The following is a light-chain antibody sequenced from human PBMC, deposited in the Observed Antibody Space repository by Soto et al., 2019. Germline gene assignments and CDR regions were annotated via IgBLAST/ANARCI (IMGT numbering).Light chain of an antibody. CDR3: VSYTSSTTYV. V-gene: IGLV2-14*03. J-gene: IGLJ1*01. CDR1: SSDVGGSNF. CDR2: DVA. Sequence: QSALTQPASESDSPGQSITISCTGTSSDVGGSNFVSWYQQHPGKPPKLIIYDVANRPSGVSNRFSGSKSGCTASLNISRLQTEDEADYYCVSYTSSTTYVFGTGTKVTVL.